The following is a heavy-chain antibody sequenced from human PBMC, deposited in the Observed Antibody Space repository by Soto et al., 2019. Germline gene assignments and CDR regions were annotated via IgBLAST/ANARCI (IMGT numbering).Heavy chain of an antibody. CDR1: GGSVGSGSYY. Sequence: SETLSLTCTVSGGSVGSGSYYWSWIRQPPGKGLEWIGYIYYSGSTNYNPSLKSRVTISVDTSKNQFSLKLSSVTAADTAVYYCARDTWVPAAPYYYYGMDVWGQGTTVTVSS. J-gene: IGHJ6*02. CDR3: ARDTWVPAAPYYYYGMDV. V-gene: IGHV4-61*01. CDR2: IYYSGST. D-gene: IGHD2-2*01.